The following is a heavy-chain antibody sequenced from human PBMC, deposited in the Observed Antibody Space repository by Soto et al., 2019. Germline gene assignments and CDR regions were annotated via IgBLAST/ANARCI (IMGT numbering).Heavy chain of an antibody. D-gene: IGHD3-10*01. V-gene: IGHV1-3*01. CDR1: GYTFTSYA. CDR3: ARVPLGKRFGELLPQGVDP. CDR2: INAGNGNT. Sequence: ASVKVSCKASGYTFTSYAMHWVRQAPGQRLEWMGWINAGNGNTKYSQKFQGRVTITRDTSASTAYMELSSLRSEDTAVYYCARVPLGKRFGELLPQGVDPWGQGTLVTVSS. J-gene: IGHJ5*02.